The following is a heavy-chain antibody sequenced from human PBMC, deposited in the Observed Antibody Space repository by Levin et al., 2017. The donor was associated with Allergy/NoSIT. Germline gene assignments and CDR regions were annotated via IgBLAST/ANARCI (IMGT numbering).Heavy chain of an antibody. D-gene: IGHD1-26*01. CDR2: IFPRDSDT. Sequence: GESLKISCKASGYNFPTYWIAWVRQMPGKGLEWMGIIFPRDSDTRYSPSFQGQVTISVDKSIHTPYLPSRSLPASDPALYYCATTQSGSDGDAFRVWGRGTAVTVSS. CDR3: ATTQSGSDGDAFRV. CDR1: GYNFPTYW. J-gene: IGHJ3*01. V-gene: IGHV5-51*01.